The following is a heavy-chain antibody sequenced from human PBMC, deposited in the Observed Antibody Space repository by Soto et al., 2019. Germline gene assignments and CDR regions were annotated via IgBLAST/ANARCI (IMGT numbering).Heavy chain of an antibody. J-gene: IGHJ4*02. CDR3: ARDGLSSSTSFDY. Sequence: GESLKISCQGSGYSFPDYWIGWVRQVPGKGPEWMGIIYPDDSDAKYSPSFQGQVTMSADKSINTAYLQWSSLKASDTGMYFCARDGLSSSTSFDYWGQGTQVTVS. CDR2: IYPDDSDA. D-gene: IGHD2-2*01. V-gene: IGHV5-51*01. CDR1: GYSFPDYW.